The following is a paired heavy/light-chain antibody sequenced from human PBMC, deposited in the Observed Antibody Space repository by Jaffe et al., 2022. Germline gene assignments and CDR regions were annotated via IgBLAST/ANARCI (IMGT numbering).Light chain of an antibody. CDR3: QQFYNTPLT. J-gene: IGKJ4*01. CDR2: WAS. CDR1: QSVFSRTNNKSY. Sequence: DFVLTQSPDSLAVSLGERATISCKSSQSVFSRTNNKSYLAWYRQKPGQPPQLLIYWASTRYSGVPDRFSGSGSGTDFTLTISSLQAEDVAVYYCQQFYNTPLTFGGGTKVEIK. V-gene: IGKV4-1*01.
Heavy chain of an antibody. V-gene: IGHV4-61*08. CDR1: GDSVSRDAFF. J-gene: IGHJ4*02. CDR3: ARVSKGASGSGIYKLFDS. CDR2: IYHSGST. Sequence: QVQLHESGPGLVKPSETLSLTCAVSGDSVSRDAFFWSWLRQPPGKGLEWIAYIYHSGSTNYHPSLKSRVTLSIDTSRNQFSLNLTSVTAADTAIYYCARVSKGASGSGIYKLFDSWGQGTLVTVSS. D-gene: IGHD3-10*01.